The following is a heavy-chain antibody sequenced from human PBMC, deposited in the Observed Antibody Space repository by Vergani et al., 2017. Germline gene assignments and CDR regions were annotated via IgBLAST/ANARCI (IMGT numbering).Heavy chain of an antibody. CDR3: ARDLRLHYNRFDP. J-gene: IGHJ5*02. D-gene: IGHD1-14*01. CDR2: TWYDGNNK. V-gene: IGHV3-33*01. CDR1: GFTFNQYG. Sequence: QVQLVESGGGVVQPGRSLRLSCAASGFTFNQYGMHWVRQAPGKGLEWVAVTWYDGNNKQYADSVKGRFTISIDNSKITMYLQMNSLRDEDPGVYYCARDLRLHYNRFDPWGQGTLVTVSS.